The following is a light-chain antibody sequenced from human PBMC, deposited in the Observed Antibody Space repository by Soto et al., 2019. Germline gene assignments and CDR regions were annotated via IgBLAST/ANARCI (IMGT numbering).Light chain of an antibody. Sequence: EIVLTQSPATLSLSPGERATLSCRASQSVSSNLAWYQQKPGQAPRLLIYDASTRATGIPARFSGSGSGTEFTLTISSLQSEDFAVYYCQQYNNWPPWRFGQGSKVDIK. CDR1: QSVSSN. CDR3: QQYNNWPPWR. V-gene: IGKV3-15*01. CDR2: DAS. J-gene: IGKJ1*01.